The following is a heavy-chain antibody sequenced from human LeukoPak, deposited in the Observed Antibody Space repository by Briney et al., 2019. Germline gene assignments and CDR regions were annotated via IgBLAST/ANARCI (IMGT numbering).Heavy chain of an antibody. J-gene: IGHJ5*02. CDR3: ARDRLQLQS. V-gene: IGHV4-59*01. D-gene: IGHD1-1*01. Sequence: SETLSLTCTVSGGSISNYYWNWIRQPPGKGLEWIGYIYYTGNTDYNPSLKSRVTISVDTSKNQFSLKLSSVTAADTAVYYCARDRLQLQSWGQGTLVTVSS. CDR2: IYYTGNT. CDR1: GGSISNYY.